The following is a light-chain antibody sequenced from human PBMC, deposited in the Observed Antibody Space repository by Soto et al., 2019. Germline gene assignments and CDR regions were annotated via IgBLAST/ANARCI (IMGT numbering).Light chain of an antibody. J-gene: IGLJ1*01. CDR1: SSNIGNNN. V-gene: IGLV1-44*01. Sequence: QSALTQPPSASGTPGQRVTISCSGSSSNIGNNNVNWFQQLPGTAPKLLIYSNNQRPSGVPDRFSGAKSGTSASLAISGLQSEDEADYYCAAWDDSLNGDVFGTGTKLTVL. CDR3: AAWDDSLNGDV. CDR2: SNN.